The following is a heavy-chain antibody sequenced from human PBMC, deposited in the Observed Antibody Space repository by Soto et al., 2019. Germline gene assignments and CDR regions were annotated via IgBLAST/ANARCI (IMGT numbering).Heavy chain of an antibody. J-gene: IGHJ4*02. CDR1: GFAISRGYY. V-gene: IGHV4-38-2*02. Sequence: SETLSLTCSVSGFAISRGYYWSWVRQPPGKGLEWIGSIYPSVSSYHNPSLATRLRLSIDTSKNQFTLNLTSVTAADTALYFCAREKVGTKFFDNWGQGIQVTVSS. CDR2: IYPSVSS. CDR3: AREKVGTKFFDN. D-gene: IGHD1-1*01.